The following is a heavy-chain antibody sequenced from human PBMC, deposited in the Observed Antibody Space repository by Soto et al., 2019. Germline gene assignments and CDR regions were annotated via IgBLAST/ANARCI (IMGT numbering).Heavy chain of an antibody. J-gene: IGHJ4*02. CDR2: IGTAGDT. Sequence: EVQLVESGGGLVQPGGSLRLSCAASGFTFSSYDMHWVRQATGKGLEWVSAIGTAGDTYYPGSVKGRFTISREHAKNSLYLQMNSLRAGDTAVYYCARFGVGQLYDYWGQGTLVTVSS. CDR3: ARFGVGQLYDY. CDR1: GFTFSSYD. V-gene: IGHV3-13*04. D-gene: IGHD6-13*01.